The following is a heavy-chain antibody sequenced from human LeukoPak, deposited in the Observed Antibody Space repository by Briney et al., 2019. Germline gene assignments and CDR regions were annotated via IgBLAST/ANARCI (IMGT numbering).Heavy chain of an antibody. CDR2: LNHSGST. V-gene: IGHV4-34*01. Sequence: PSETLSLTCAVYGXSFSGYYWSWIRQPPGKGLESIAELNHSGSTNYNPPLKSRVTISVDTSKNQFSLKLSTVTAADTAVYYCARHEYYGLEGGFDYWGQGTLVTVSS. J-gene: IGHJ4*02. CDR1: GXSFSGYY. D-gene: IGHD3-10*01. CDR3: ARHEYYGLEGGFDY.